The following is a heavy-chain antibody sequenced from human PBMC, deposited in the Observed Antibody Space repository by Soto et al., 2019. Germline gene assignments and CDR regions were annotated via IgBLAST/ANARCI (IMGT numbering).Heavy chain of an antibody. J-gene: IGHJ5*02. V-gene: IGHV1-69*02. CDR1: GGTFSSYT. CDR2: IIPILGIA. Sequence: QVQLVQSGAEVKKPGSSVKVSCKASGGTFSSYTISWVRQAPGQGLEWMGRIIPILGIANYAQKFQGRVTITADKSTSTAYMELSSLRSGDTAVYYCARDSGYGYNWFDPWGQGTLVTVSS. D-gene: IGHD5-12*01. CDR3: ARDSGYGYNWFDP.